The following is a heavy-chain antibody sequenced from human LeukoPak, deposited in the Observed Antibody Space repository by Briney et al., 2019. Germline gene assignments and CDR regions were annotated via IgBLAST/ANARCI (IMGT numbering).Heavy chain of an antibody. CDR1: GYTFTGYY. CDR2: INPNSGGT. D-gene: IGHD5-18*01. CDR3: ARETWIQLWYLHDLDY. V-gene: IGHV1-2*02. Sequence: ASVKVSCKASGYTFTGYYMHWVRQAPGQGLEWMGWINPNSGGTNYAQKFQGRVTMTRDTSISTAYMELSRLRSDDTAVYYCARETWIQLWYLHDLDYWGQGTLVTVSS. J-gene: IGHJ4*02.